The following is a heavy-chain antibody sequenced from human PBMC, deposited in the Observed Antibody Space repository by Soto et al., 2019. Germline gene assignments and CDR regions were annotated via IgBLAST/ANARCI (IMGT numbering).Heavy chain of an antibody. D-gene: IGHD6-19*01. CDR2: FDPEDGET. V-gene: IGHV1-24*01. J-gene: IGHJ4*02. Sequence: ASVKVSCKVSGYTLTELSMHWLRQAPGKGLEWMGGFDPEDGETIYAQKFQGRVTMTEDTSTDTAYMELSSLRSEDTAVYYCATEIAVAGTMVYWGQGPLVTVSS. CDR3: ATEIAVAGTMVY. CDR1: GYTLTELS.